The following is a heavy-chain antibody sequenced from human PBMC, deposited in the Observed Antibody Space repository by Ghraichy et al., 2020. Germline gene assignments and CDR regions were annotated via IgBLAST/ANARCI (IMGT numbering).Heavy chain of an antibody. D-gene: IGHD6-25*01. J-gene: IGHJ4*02. V-gene: IGHV3-33*01. Sequence: GGSLRLSCAAPGFTFSSYGMHWVRQAPGKGLEWVAVIWSDGNNEYYADSVKGRFTISRDNSRNTLYLQMNSLRAEDTAVYFCARGDDEYSSGFNYCGQGTLVIVSS. CDR2: IWSDGNNE. CDR3: ARGDDEYSSGFNY. CDR1: GFTFSSYG.